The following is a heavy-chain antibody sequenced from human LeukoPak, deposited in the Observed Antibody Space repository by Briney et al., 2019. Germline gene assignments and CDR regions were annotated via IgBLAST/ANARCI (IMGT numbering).Heavy chain of an antibody. V-gene: IGHV3-48*03. CDR2: ISSSGSTI. CDR1: GFTFSSYE. Sequence: PGGSLRLSCAASGFTFSSYEMNWVRQAPGKGLEWVSYISSSGSTIYYADSVKGRFTIPRDNAKNSLYLQMNSLRAEDTAVYYCARDEADYVWGSYRKGFDYWGQGTLVTVSS. D-gene: IGHD3-16*02. J-gene: IGHJ4*02. CDR3: ARDEADYVWGSYRKGFDY.